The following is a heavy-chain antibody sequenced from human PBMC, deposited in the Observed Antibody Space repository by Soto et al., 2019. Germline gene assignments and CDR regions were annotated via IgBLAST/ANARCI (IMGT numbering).Heavy chain of an antibody. CDR3: ARALDYGGHSEASDV. D-gene: IGHD4-17*01. CDR1: GFSFTTYW. V-gene: IGHV5-51*03. Sequence: QLVQSGAAVKEPGESLKIACKGSGFSFTTYWIAWVRQMPGKGLEWMGIIYPGDSKTTYSPSFQGQVTISADKSISTAYWQWSSLKASDTAMYYCARALDYGGHSEASDVWGQGTMVTVSS. CDR2: IYPGDSKT. J-gene: IGHJ3*01.